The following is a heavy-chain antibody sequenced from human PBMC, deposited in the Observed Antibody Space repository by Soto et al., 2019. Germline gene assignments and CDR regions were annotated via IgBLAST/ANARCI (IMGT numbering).Heavy chain of an antibody. V-gene: IGHV1-69*13. CDR3: ARDPIAASRGYYYYYGMDV. CDR1: GGTFSSYA. Sequence: SVKVSCKASGGTFSSYAISWVRQAPGQGLEWMGGIIPIFGTANYAQKFQGRVTITADESTSTAYMELSSLRSEDTAVYYCARDPIAASRGYYYYYGMDVWGQGTTVTVSS. D-gene: IGHD6-13*01. J-gene: IGHJ6*02. CDR2: IIPIFGTA.